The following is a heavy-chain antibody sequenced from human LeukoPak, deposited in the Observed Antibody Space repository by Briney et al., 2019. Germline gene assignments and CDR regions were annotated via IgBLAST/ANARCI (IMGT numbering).Heavy chain of an antibody. CDR3: ARDLGIVVQEMAFDI. V-gene: IGHV3-48*03. CDR1: GFTFSSYE. J-gene: IGHJ3*02. CDR2: ISSSGSTI. Sequence: GGSLRLSCAASGFTFSSYEMNWVRQAPGKGLEWVSYISSSGSTIYYADSVKGRFTISRDNAKNSLYLQMNSLRAEDTAVYYCARDLGIVVQEMAFDIGGQGTMVTASS. D-gene: IGHD2-2*03.